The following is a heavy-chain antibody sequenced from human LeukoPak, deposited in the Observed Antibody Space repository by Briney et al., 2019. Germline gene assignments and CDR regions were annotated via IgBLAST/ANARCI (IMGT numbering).Heavy chain of an antibody. J-gene: IGHJ4*02. CDR2: MNPKSGNT. D-gene: IGHD3-9*01. Sequence: GASVKVSCKASGYTFTSYDINWVRQATGQGLEWMGWMNPKSGNTGYAQKFQGRVTMTRSTSISTAYMELSSLRSEDTAVYYCARGHDILTGYYYDPFDYWGQGTLVTVSS. V-gene: IGHV1-8*01. CDR3: ARGHDILTGYYYDPFDY. CDR1: GYTFTSYD.